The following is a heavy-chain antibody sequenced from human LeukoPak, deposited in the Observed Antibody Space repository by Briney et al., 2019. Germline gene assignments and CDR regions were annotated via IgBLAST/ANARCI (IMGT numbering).Heavy chain of an antibody. Sequence: ASVKVSCKASGGTFSRSAISWVRQAPGQGLEWMGIINPSGGSTSYAQKFQGRVTMTRDTSTSTVYMELSSLRSEDTAVYYCARQVGALDYWGQGTLVTVSS. CDR2: INPSGGST. CDR3: ARQVGALDY. J-gene: IGHJ4*02. D-gene: IGHD1-26*01. CDR1: GGTFSRSA. V-gene: IGHV1-46*01.